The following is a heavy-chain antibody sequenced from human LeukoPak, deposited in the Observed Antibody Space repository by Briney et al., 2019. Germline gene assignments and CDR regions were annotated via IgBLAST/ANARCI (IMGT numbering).Heavy chain of an antibody. Sequence: SETLSLTCTVSGGSVSSGSYYWSWIRQPPGKGLEWIGYIYYSGSTNYNPSLKSRVTISVDTSKNQFSLKLSSVTAADTAVYYCARIRGSSGWLLDPWGQGTLVTVSS. J-gene: IGHJ5*02. CDR2: IYYSGST. V-gene: IGHV4-61*01. CDR3: ARIRGSSGWLLDP. CDR1: GGSVSSGSYY. D-gene: IGHD6-19*01.